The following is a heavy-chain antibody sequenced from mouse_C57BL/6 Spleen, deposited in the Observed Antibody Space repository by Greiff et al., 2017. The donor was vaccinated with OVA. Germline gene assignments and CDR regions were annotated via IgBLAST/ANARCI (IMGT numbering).Heavy chain of an antibody. CDR3: ARRSNYYGSSYLDY. J-gene: IGHJ2*01. V-gene: IGHV1-50*01. D-gene: IGHD1-1*01. CDR2: IDPSDSYT. Sequence: QVQLQQPGAELVKPGASVKLSCKASGYTFTSYWMQWVKQRPGQGLEWIGEIDPSDSYTNYNQKFKGKATLTVDTSSSTAYMQLSSLTSDDSAVYYCARRSNYYGSSYLDYWGQGTTLTVSS. CDR1: GYTFTSYW.